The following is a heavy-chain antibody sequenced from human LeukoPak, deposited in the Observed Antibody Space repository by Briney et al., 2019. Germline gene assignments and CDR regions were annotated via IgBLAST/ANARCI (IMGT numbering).Heavy chain of an antibody. V-gene: IGHV3-30*18. D-gene: IGHD2-15*01. Sequence: GGSLRLSCAASGFTFSSYGMHWVRQAPGKGLEWVAVISYDGSNKYYADSVKGRFTISRDNSKNTLYLQMNSLRPEDTAVYYCAKDLGYRDYYAMDIWGQGTTVTVSS. CDR1: GFTFSSYG. J-gene: IGHJ6*02. CDR2: ISYDGSNK. CDR3: AKDLGYRDYYAMDI.